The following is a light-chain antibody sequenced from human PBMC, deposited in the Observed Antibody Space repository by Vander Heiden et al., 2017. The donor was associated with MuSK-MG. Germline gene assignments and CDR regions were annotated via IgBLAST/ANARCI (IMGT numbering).Light chain of an antibody. CDR3: QQNDSNYALT. CDR2: GAS. V-gene: IGKV1-39*01. CDR1: QSITSY. Sequence: DIQMTQSPSSLSASVGDRVPITCRARQSITSYLNWYQQKPGKAPEVLIYGASTLQGGVPSRFSGSGSGTDFTLTISSLQLEDFATYYCQQNDSNYALTFGGGTKVEIK. J-gene: IGKJ4*01.